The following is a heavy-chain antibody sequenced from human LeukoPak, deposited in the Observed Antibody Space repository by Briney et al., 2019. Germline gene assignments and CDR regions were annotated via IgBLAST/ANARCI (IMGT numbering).Heavy chain of an antibody. Sequence: GGSLRLSCAASGFTFSSYWMSWVRQAPGKGLEWVANIKQDGSEIHYVDSVKGRFTISRDNAKNLLYLQMNSLRAEDTAVYYCARYTGRFDYWGQGTLVTVSS. CDR1: GFTFSSYW. D-gene: IGHD2-2*02. CDR3: ARYTGRFDY. V-gene: IGHV3-7*01. J-gene: IGHJ4*02. CDR2: IKQDGSEI.